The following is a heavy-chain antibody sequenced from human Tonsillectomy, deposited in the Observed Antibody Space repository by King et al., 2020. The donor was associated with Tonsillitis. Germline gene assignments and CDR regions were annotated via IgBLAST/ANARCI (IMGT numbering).Heavy chain of an antibody. D-gene: IGHD3-22*01. J-gene: IGHJ6*02. V-gene: IGHV3-30*18. CDR1: GFTFSSYG. CDR3: AKDTVSENYYDTSGSDV. Sequence: VQLVESGGGVVQPGMSLRLSCEASGFTFSSYGMHWVRQPPSKGLEWVAGISYDGRNKYYADSVKGRFTISRDNPINTLYLQMNSLRAEDTAVYYCAKDTVSENYYDTSGSDVWGQGTTVTVSS. CDR2: ISYDGRNK.